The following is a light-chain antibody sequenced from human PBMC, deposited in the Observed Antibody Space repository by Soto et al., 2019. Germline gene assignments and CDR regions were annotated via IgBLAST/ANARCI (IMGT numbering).Light chain of an antibody. J-gene: IGKJ5*01. CDR3: QQSPTSPIP. V-gene: IGKV1-12*01. Sequence: DIQMTQSPSSVSASVGDSVTITCRASRVISSWLAWYQQKPGKAPNLLIYAASNLQSGVPSRFSASGSGTDFTLTINNLQPEDFATYYCQQSPTSPIPFGQGTRLEIK. CDR1: RVISSW. CDR2: AAS.